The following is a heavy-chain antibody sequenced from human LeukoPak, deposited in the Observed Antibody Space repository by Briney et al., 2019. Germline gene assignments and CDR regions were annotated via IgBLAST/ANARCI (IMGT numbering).Heavy chain of an antibody. CDR1: GFPFSSYW. J-gene: IGHJ4*02. CDR3: ARGGRPVDY. V-gene: IGHV3-7*01. CDR2: INQDGNEK. Sequence: GGSLRLSCAPSGFPFSSYWMTWVRQAPGKGLEWVANINQDGNEKYYVDSLKGRFTTSRDNAKNSLYLQMNSLRAEDTAVYYCARGGRPVDYWGQGTLVTVSS.